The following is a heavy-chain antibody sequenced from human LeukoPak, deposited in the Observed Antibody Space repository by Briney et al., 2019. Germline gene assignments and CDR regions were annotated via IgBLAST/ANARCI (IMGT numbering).Heavy chain of an antibody. CDR3: ARDSGTLLWFGELSSAYYYYYMDV. V-gene: IGHV3-7*01. D-gene: IGHD3-10*01. J-gene: IGHJ6*03. CDR2: IKQDGSEK. CDR1: GFTFSSYW. Sequence: PGGSLRLSCAASGFTFSSYWMSWVRQAPGKGLEWVANIKQDGSEKYYVDSVKGRFTISRDNAKNSLYLQMNSLRAEDTAVYYCARDSGTLLWFGELSSAYYYYYMDVWGKGTTVTISS.